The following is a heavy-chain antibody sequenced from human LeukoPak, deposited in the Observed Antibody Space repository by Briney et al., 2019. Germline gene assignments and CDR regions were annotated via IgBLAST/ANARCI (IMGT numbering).Heavy chain of an antibody. J-gene: IGHJ5*02. CDR1: GYTFTSYD. CDR2: MNPNSGNT. D-gene: IGHD6-6*01. CDR3: ARGRGRIAARISNWFDP. Sequence: ASVKVSCKASGYTFTSYDINWVRQATGQGLEWMGWMNPNSGNTGYAQKFQGRVTITRNTSISTAYMELSSLRSEDTAVYYCARGRGRIAARISNWFDPWGQGTLVTVSS. V-gene: IGHV1-8*01.